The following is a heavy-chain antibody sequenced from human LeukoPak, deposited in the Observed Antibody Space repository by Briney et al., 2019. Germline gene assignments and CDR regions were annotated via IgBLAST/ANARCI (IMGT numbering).Heavy chain of an antibody. Sequence: GRSLRLSCAASGFTFDEYAMHWVRQAPGKGLEWVSGTSWNSNNIVYADSVKGRFTISRDNAKNSLYLQMNSLRVEDTALYYCAKDIGEEQWRRIDLWGQGTLVTVSS. J-gene: IGHJ4*02. CDR3: AKDIGEEQWRRIDL. D-gene: IGHD6-19*01. CDR1: GFTFDEYA. CDR2: TSWNSNNI. V-gene: IGHV3-9*01.